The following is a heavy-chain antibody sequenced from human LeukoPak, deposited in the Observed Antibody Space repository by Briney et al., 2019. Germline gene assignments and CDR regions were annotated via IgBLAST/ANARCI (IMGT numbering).Heavy chain of an antibody. Sequence: GASVKVSCKASGYTFTSYGISWVRQAPGQGLEWMGWISAYNGNTNYAWKLQGRVTMTTDTSTSTAYMELRSLRSDDTAVYYCARVSRGTRAEYFQHWGQGTLVTVSS. V-gene: IGHV1-18*01. CDR3: ARVSRGTRAEYFQH. CDR1: GYTFTSYG. D-gene: IGHD3-16*01. CDR2: ISAYNGNT. J-gene: IGHJ1*01.